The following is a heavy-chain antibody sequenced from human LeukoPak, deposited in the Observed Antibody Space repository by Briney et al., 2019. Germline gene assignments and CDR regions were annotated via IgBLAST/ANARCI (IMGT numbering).Heavy chain of an antibody. Sequence: GGSLRLSCIASGSTFSDACMTWVRQAPGKGLEWVGRIRGKTDGGTTDYAAPVKGRFTISRDDSKNTLYLQMTSLKTEDTAVYYCILAAAGPAYWGQGTLVTVSS. CDR1: GSTFSDAC. CDR3: ILAAAGPAY. CDR2: IRGKTDGGTT. V-gene: IGHV3-15*01. D-gene: IGHD6-13*01. J-gene: IGHJ4*02.